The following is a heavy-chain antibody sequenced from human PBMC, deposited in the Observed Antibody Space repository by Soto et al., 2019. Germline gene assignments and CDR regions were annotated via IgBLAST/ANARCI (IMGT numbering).Heavy chain of an antibody. V-gene: IGHV3-21*01. CDR1: GIIFSNYN. J-gene: IGHJ4*02. Sequence: EAHLVESGGGLVKPGGSLRLSCAASGIIFSNYNINWVRQVPGTGLAWVSYISASGSYIYYPDSVKGRFTISRDNAKNSMYLQMNSLGVEDTAVYYCATDWGYSYGHAFDSWGQGTLVTVSS. D-gene: IGHD5-18*01. CDR2: ISASGSYI. CDR3: ATDWGYSYGHAFDS.